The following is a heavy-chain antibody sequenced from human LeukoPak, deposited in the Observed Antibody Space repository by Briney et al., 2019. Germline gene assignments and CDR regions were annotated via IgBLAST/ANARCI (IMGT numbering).Heavy chain of an antibody. CDR1: GFTFSSYE. CDR2: ISSSGSTI. J-gene: IGHJ6*02. D-gene: IGHD2-21*02. V-gene: IGHV3-48*03. Sequence: GGSLRLSCAASGFTFSSYEMNWVRQAPGKGLEWVSYISSSGSTIYYADSVKGRFTISRDNAKNSLYLQMNSLRAEDTAVYYCARGADCFDYYYYYGMDVWGQGTTVTVSS. CDR3: ARGADCFDYYYYYGMDV.